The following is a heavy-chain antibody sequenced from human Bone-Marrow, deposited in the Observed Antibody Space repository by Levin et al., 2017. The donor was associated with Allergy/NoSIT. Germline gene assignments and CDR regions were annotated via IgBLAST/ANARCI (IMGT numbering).Heavy chain of an antibody. Sequence: HAGGSLRLSCAASGFTFSSYGMHWVRQAPGKGLEWVAVISYDGSNKYYADSVKGRFTISRDNSKNTLYLQMNSLRAEDTAVYYCAKDHSTGTSSDYWGQGTLVTVSS. V-gene: IGHV3-30*18. CDR3: AKDHSTGTSSDY. CDR1: GFTFSSYG. D-gene: IGHD1-1*01. J-gene: IGHJ4*02. CDR2: ISYDGSNK.